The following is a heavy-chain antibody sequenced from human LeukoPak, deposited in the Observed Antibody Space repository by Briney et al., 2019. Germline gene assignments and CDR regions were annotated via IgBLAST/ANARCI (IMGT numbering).Heavy chain of an antibody. Sequence: PGGSLRLSCAASGFTFSSYGMHWVRQAPGKGLEWVAVISYDGSNKYYADSVKGTFTISRDNSKNTLYLEMNTLRVEDTAVYYCAMYSSAWYAVYWGQGTLVTVSS. V-gene: IGHV3-30*03. CDR1: GFTFSSYG. CDR2: ISYDGSNK. CDR3: AMYSSAWYAVY. D-gene: IGHD6-19*01. J-gene: IGHJ4*02.